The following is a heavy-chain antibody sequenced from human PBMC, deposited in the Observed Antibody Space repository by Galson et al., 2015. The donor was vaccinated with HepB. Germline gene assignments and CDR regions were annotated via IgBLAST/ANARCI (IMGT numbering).Heavy chain of an antibody. J-gene: IGHJ4*02. CDR3: ARDSGPRSIDY. Sequence: SLRLSCAASGFTFSSYAMHWVRQAPGKGLEWVAVISYDGSNKYYADSVKGRFTISRDNSKNTLYLQMNSLRAEDTAVYYCARDSGPRSIDYWGQGTLVTVSS. V-gene: IGHV3-30*04. CDR2: ISYDGSNK. CDR1: GFTFSSYA.